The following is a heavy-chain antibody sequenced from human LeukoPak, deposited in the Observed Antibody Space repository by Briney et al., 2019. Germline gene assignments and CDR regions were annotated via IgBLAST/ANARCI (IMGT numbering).Heavy chain of an antibody. CDR3: ARVSRGNSVGGDY. J-gene: IGHJ4*02. Sequence: EASVKVSCKASGYTFTNSYIHWVRQAPGQVLEWMGLINPDGGNTNYAQNFQGRVTLTRDTSTSTVYMELSSLRSEDTAIYYCARVSRGNSVGGDYWGQGTLVTVSS. V-gene: IGHV1-46*01. CDR1: GYTFTNSY. CDR2: INPDGGNT. D-gene: IGHD4-23*01.